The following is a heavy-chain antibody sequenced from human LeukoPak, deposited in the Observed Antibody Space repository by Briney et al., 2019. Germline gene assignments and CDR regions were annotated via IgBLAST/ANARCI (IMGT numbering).Heavy chain of an antibody. Sequence: SETLSLTCTVSGGSISRYYWSWIRQPPGKGLEGLGYIYYSGSTNYNLSLTSRVTISVDTSKNQFSLKLSSVTAADTAVYYCAREEDDSSGYYFDYWGQGTLVTVSS. CDR2: IYYSGST. J-gene: IGHJ4*02. CDR1: GGSISRYY. CDR3: AREEDDSSGYYFDY. D-gene: IGHD3-22*01. V-gene: IGHV4-59*01.